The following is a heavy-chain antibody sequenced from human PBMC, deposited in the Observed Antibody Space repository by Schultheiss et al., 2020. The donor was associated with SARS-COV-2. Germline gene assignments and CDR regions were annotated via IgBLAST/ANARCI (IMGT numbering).Heavy chain of an antibody. D-gene: IGHD1-14*01. J-gene: IGHJ6*02. CDR2: IYYSGNT. Sequence: SETLSLTCTVSGGSISSGGYYWSWIRQPPGKGLEWIGYIYYSGNTNYNPSLKSRVTISVHTSKNQFSLKLSSVTAADTAVYYCARAAPYKSYYYGMDVWGQGTTVTVSS. V-gene: IGHV4-61*08. CDR3: ARAAPYKSYYYGMDV. CDR1: GGSISSGGYY.